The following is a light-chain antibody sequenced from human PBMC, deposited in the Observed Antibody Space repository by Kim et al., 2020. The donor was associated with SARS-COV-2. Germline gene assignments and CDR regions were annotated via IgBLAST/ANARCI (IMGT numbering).Light chain of an antibody. CDR2: EVN. Sequence: QSALTQPPSASGSPGQTVTISCTGTSSDVGGYYYVSWYQQHPGKAPKLMIYEVNKRPSGVPERFSGSKSGNTASLTVSGLQADDEADYYCNSYVGNSNLVFGGGTQLTVL. CDR3: NSYVGNSNLV. J-gene: IGLJ3*02. CDR1: SSDVGGYYY. V-gene: IGLV2-8*01.